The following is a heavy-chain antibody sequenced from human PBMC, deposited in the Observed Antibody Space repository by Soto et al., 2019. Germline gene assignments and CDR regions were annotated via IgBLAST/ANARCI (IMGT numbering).Heavy chain of an antibody. CDR1: RFTFSGYS. CDR2: ISGSGGST. D-gene: IGHD3-3*02. V-gene: IGHV3-23*01. Sequence: EVQLLESGGGLVQPGGSLRLSCAASRFTFSGYSMSWVRQAPGKGLEWVSGISGSGGSTYYADSVKGRFTISRDNSDSTLCLQMNSLRAEDTALYYCAKSYGDTWKHYYFDYWGQGTLVTVSS. J-gene: IGHJ4*02. CDR3: AKSYGDTWKHYYFDY.